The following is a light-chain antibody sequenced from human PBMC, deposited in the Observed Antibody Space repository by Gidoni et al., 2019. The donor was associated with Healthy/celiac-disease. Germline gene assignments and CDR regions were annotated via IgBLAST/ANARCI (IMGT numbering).Light chain of an antibody. J-gene: IGLJ3*02. CDR1: SGSIASNY. CDR3: QSYDSSNQV. Sequence: NFMLTQPHSVSESPGKTVTISCTRSSGSIASNYVQWYQQRPGSAPTTVIYDDNQRPSGVPDRFSCSIDSSSNSASLTISGLKTEDEADYYCQSYDSSNQVFGGGTKLT. V-gene: IGLV6-57*03. CDR2: DDN.